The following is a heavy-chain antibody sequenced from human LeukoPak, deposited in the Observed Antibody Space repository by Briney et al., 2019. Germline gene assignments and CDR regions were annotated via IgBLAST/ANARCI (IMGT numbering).Heavy chain of an antibody. J-gene: IGHJ4*02. V-gene: IGHV3-30*18. D-gene: IGHD3-9*01. Sequence: PGRSLRLSCAASGFTFSSYGMHWVRQAPGKGLEWVAVISYDGSNKYYADSVKGRFTISRDNSKNTLYLLMNSLRAEDTAVYYCAKGFGRRTSPENVLRYFDWFLPPLGYWGQGTLVTVSS. CDR1: GFTFSSYG. CDR2: ISYDGSNK. CDR3: AKGFGRRTSPENVLRYFDWFLPPLGY.